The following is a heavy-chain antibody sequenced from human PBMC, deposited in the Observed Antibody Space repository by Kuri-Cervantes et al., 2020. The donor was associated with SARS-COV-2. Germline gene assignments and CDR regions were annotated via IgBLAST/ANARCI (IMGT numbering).Heavy chain of an antibody. CDR3: ARDLRAAAGPGTFDY. CDR2: ISSGSDSI. Sequence: GESLKISCAASGFTFSSYAMHWVRQAPGKGLDWVSSISSGSDSIWYIDSVKGRFTISRDNANNSLYLHMNSLRVEDTAVYFCARDLRAAAGPGTFDYWGHGILVTVSS. D-gene: IGHD6-13*01. V-gene: IGHV3-21*01. CDR1: GFTFSSYA. J-gene: IGHJ4*01.